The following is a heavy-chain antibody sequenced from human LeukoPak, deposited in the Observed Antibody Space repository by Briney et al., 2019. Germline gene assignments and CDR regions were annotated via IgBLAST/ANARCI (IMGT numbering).Heavy chain of an antibody. J-gene: IGHJ3*02. V-gene: IGHV4-4*07. CDR3: ARDGCSSTSCYANDAFDI. CDR1: GGSISSYY. CDR2: IYTSGST. Sequence: SETLSLTCTVSGGSISSYYWSWIRQPAGKGLEWIGRIYTSGSTNYNSSLKSRVTMSVDTSKNQFSLKLSSVTAADTAVYYCARDGCSSTSCYANDAFDIWGQGTMVTVSS. D-gene: IGHD2-2*01.